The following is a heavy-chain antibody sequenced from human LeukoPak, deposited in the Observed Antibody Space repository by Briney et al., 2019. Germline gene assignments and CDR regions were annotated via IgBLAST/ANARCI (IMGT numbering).Heavy chain of an antibody. J-gene: IGHJ4*02. V-gene: IGHV3-53*01. D-gene: IGHD1-26*01. CDR1: GFTVSSNY. CDR3: AREAIVGATTEYYFDY. Sequence: GGSLRLSCAASGFTVSSNYMSWVRQAPGRGREWVSVIYSGGSTYYADPVKGRFTISRDNSKNTLYLQMNSLRAEDTAVYYCAREAIVGATTEYYFDYWGQGTLVTVSS. CDR2: IYSGGST.